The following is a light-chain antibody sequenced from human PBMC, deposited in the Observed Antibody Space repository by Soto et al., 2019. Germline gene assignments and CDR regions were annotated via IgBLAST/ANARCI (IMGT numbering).Light chain of an antibody. CDR2: DVT. V-gene: IGLV2-11*01. CDR1: SSDVGRYNH. J-gene: IGLJ2*01. CDR3: CSYADSYTLV. Sequence: HSALSQPRSVSGSPGQSVAVSCTGTSSDVGRYNHVSWYQHHPGKAPKLLVYDVTNRPSGVPDRFSGFKSGNTASLTISGLQTEDEADYYCCSYADSYTLVFGGGTKLTVL.